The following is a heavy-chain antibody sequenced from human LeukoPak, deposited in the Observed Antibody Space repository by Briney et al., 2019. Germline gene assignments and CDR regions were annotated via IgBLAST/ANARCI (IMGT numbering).Heavy chain of an antibody. V-gene: IGHV1-69*05. Sequence: GASVKVSCKASGGTFSSYAISWVRQAPGQGLEWMGGIIPIFGTANYAQKFQGRVTMTRDTSTSTVYMDLSSLRSEDTAVYYCARDGSYYYDSSGTLGYWGQGTLVTVSS. J-gene: IGHJ4*02. CDR2: IIPIFGTA. CDR1: GGTFSSYA. D-gene: IGHD3-22*01. CDR3: ARDGSYYYDSSGTLGY.